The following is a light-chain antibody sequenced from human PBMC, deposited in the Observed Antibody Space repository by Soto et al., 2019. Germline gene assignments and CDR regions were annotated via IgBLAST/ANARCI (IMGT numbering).Light chain of an antibody. J-gene: IGLJ1*01. Sequence: QSALGQPPSVSGAPGERGTISCPGDSSNIGANYDVHWYQQLPGTAPKLLIYESFKRPSGIPDRFSGSKSGTSASLAITGLQTEDESYYYCQSYDCSLCVYVFGAGTKVNVL. CDR2: ESF. CDR3: QSYDCSLCVYV. CDR1: SSNIGANYD. V-gene: IGLV1-40*01.